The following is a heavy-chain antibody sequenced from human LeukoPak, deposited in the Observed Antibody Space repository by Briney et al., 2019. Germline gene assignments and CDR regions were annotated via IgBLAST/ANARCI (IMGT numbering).Heavy chain of an antibody. D-gene: IGHD3-3*01. J-gene: IGHJ4*02. V-gene: IGHV4-59*08. CDR2: IYYSGST. CDR1: GGSISSYY. Sequence: SETLSLTCTVSGGSISSYYWSWIRQPPGKGLEWIGYIYYSGSTNYNPSLKSRVTISVDTSKNQFSLKLSSVTAADTAVYYCARDFTFWGQGTLVTVSS. CDR3: ARDFTF.